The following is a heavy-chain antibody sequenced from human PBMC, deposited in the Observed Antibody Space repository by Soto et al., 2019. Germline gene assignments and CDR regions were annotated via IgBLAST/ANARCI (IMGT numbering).Heavy chain of an antibody. CDR3: ARYGSGSPTGSTYYYYYGMDV. Sequence: GESLKISCKGSGYSFTSYWIGWVRQMPGKGLEWMGIIYPGDSDTRYSPSFQGQVTISADKSISTAYLQWSSLKASDTAMYYCARYGSGSPTGSTYYYYYGMDVWGQGTTVTVSS. CDR2: IYPGDSDT. CDR1: GYSFTSYW. D-gene: IGHD3-10*01. V-gene: IGHV5-51*01. J-gene: IGHJ6*02.